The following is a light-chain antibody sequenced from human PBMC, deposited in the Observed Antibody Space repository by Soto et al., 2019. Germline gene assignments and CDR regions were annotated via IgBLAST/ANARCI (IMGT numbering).Light chain of an antibody. V-gene: IGKV3-20*01. Sequence: EIVLTQSPGTLSLSPGERATLSCRASQSVDGYLTWYQQKPGQAPRLLIYGATSRATGIPDRFSGSGSGTDFPLTISRLEPEDFAVYYCQQYGYSPPTFGPGTTVHIK. J-gene: IGKJ3*01. CDR2: GAT. CDR3: QQYGYSPPT. CDR1: QSVDGY.